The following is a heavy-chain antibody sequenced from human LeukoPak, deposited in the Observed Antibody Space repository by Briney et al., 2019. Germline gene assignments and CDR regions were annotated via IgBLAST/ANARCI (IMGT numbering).Heavy chain of an antibody. J-gene: IGHJ4*02. CDR2: ISSSSSYI. Sequence: GGSLRLSCAASGFKFSSYGMKWVRQAPGKGLEWVSFISSSSSYIYYADSVKGRFTISRDNAKNSLYLQMNSLRAEDTAVYYCARGTMFPYYFDYWGQGSLVTVSS. CDR3: ARGTMFPYYFDY. D-gene: IGHD3-10*02. V-gene: IGHV3-21*01. CDR1: GFKFSSYG.